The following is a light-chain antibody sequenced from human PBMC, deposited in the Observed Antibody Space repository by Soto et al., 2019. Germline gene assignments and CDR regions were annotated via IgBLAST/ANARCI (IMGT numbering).Light chain of an antibody. CDR1: QSVGTK. Sequence: ETVMTQSPATPSASPGQQATLSCRASQSVGTKLAWYQQKPGQAPRFLIYGASIRATGIPARISGSGSGTEFTLTISSLQSEDFAVYYCQQYDNWPRTFGQGTKVEVK. V-gene: IGKV3-15*01. CDR3: QQYDNWPRT. CDR2: GAS. J-gene: IGKJ1*01.